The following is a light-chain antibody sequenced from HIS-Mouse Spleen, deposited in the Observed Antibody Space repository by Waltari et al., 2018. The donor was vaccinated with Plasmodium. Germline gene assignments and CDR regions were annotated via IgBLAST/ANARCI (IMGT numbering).Light chain of an antibody. CDR2: YKSDSDK. CDR3: MIWHSSAWV. V-gene: IGLV5-45*03. J-gene: IGLJ3*02. CDR1: SGINVGTYR. Sequence: QAVLTQPSSLSASPGASASLTCTLRSGINVGTYRIYWYQQKPGSPPQYPLRYKSDSDKQQCSGGPSRFSGSKDASANAGILLISGLQSEDEADYYCMIWHSSAWVFGGGTKLTVL.